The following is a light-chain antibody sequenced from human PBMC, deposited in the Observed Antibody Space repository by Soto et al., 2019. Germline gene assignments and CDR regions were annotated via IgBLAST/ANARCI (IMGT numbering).Light chain of an antibody. J-gene: IGKJ4*01. CDR3: QQNYITPLT. CDR1: RAITNH. Sequence: DVQLTQSPSPLSASVWDRVAISFLASRAITNHLNWYQQKPGKAPILLVYAASTLETGVPSRFSGSGSGTHFTLTIDNLQPEDVATYFCQQNYITPLTFGGGTKVDIK. V-gene: IGKV1-39*01. CDR2: AAS.